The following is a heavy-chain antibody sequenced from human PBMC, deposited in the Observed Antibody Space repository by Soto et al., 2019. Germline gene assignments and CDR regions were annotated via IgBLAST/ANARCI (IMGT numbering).Heavy chain of an antibody. V-gene: IGHV4-34*01. D-gene: IGHD3-10*01. Sequence: LSLTCAVYGGSLSGYYWSWIRQPPGKGLEWIGEINHSGSTNYNPSLKSRVTISVDTSKNQFSLKLSSVTAADTAVYYCARERGVLLWFGEPWFDPWGQGTLVTVSS. CDR3: ARERGVLLWFGEPWFDP. CDR1: GGSLSGYY. CDR2: INHSGST. J-gene: IGHJ5*02.